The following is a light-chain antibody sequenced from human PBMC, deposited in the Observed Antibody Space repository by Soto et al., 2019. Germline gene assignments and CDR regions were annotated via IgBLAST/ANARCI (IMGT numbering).Light chain of an antibody. CDR1: SSDVGGYNY. J-gene: IGLJ2*01. CDR3: RSYAGSSTGM. CDR2: EVS. Sequence: QSALTQPASVSGSPGQSITISCTGTSSDVGGYNYVSWYQQHPGKAPKLMIYEVSNRPAGVSNRFSVSKSGNTASLSISWLQAVDEADYGGRSYAGSSTGMLGGG. V-gene: IGLV2-14*01.